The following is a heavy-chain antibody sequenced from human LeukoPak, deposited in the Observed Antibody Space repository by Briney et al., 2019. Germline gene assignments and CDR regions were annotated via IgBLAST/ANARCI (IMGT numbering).Heavy chain of an antibody. CDR3: ARDTNDFWSGYFYYMDV. CDR2: IYTSGST. CDR1: GGSFSSSSYY. Sequence: SETLSLTCTVSGGSFSSSSYYWSWIRQPAGKGLEWIGRIYTSGSTNYNPSLKSRVTMPVDTSKNQFSLKLSSVTAADTAVYYCARDTNDFWSGYFYYMDVWGKGTTVTVSS. J-gene: IGHJ6*03. D-gene: IGHD3-3*01. V-gene: IGHV4-61*02.